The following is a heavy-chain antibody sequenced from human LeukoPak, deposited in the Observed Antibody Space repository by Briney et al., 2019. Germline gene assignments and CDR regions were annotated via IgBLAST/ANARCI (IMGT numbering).Heavy chain of an antibody. V-gene: IGHV3-74*01. CDR2: ISTDGSST. D-gene: IGHD2-15*01. Sequence: PGGSLRLSCAASGFTFSSYWMHWVRQAPGKGLVWVSRISTDGSSTSYADFVKGRFTISRDNAKNTLFLQMNSLRAEDAAVYYCAKAPVTTCSGAYCYPFDYWGQGTLVTVSS. J-gene: IGHJ4*02. CDR1: GFTFSSYW. CDR3: AKAPVTTCSGAYCYPFDY.